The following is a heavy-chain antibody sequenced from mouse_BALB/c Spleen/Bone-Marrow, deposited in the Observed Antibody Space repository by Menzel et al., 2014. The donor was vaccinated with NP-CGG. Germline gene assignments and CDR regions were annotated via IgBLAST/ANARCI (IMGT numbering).Heavy chain of an antibody. Sequence: VKLQESGPGLLAPSQTLSITCTVSGFSLTSYGIHWVRQPPGKGLEWLGVIWAGGSTSYNSALMSRLSISKDNTKGQVFLKMNSLQTDDTAMYYCARGSYYEGAMDYWGQGTSVTVSS. CDR2: IWAGGST. J-gene: IGHJ4*01. V-gene: IGHV2-9*02. D-gene: IGHD1-1*01. CDR1: GFSLTSYG. CDR3: ARGSYYEGAMDY.